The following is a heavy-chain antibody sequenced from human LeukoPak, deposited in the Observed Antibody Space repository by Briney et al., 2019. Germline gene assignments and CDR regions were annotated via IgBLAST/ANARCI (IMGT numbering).Heavy chain of an antibody. CDR2: ISGSGGST. J-gene: IGHJ3*02. CDR3: AKDVLQGYSSSWFILYDAFDI. CDR1: GFTFSSYV. D-gene: IGHD2-2*01. V-gene: IGHV3-23*01. Sequence: GGSLRLSCAASGFTFSSYVTSWVRQAPGKGLEWVSAISGSGGSTYYADSVNGRFTISRDNSKNTLYLQMNSLRAEDTAVYYCAKDVLQGYSSSWFILYDAFDIWGQGTMVTVSS.